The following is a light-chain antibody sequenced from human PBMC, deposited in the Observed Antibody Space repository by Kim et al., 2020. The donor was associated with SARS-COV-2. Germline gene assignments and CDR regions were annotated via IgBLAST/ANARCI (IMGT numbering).Light chain of an antibody. V-gene: IGLV2-8*01. CDR2: ADT. CDR1: SSDVGGDNY. CDR3: SSYAGTRGF. Sequence: QSALTQPPSASGSPGQSVTISCTGTSSDVGGDNYVSWYQQHPGKAPKLMIYADTKRPSGVPDRFSGSKSGNTASLTVSGLQAEDEADYYCSSYAGTRGFFGGGTQLTVL. J-gene: IGLJ2*01.